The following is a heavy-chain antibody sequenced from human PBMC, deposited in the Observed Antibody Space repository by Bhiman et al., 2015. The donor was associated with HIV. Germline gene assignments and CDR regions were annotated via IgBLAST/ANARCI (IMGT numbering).Heavy chain of an antibody. Sequence: EVQLVESGGGLVQPGGSLRLSCAASGFTVSDNYMYWVRQAPGKGLEWVSVIYSGGSTYYAESVKGRFIISRDKSKNTLSLQMNSLTAEDTGVFYCAKEGKRGYGQQGFLGYWGQGTLVTVSS. D-gene: IGHD5-18*01. V-gene: IGHV3-66*01. CDR3: AKEGKRGYGQQGFLGY. J-gene: IGHJ4*02. CDR1: GFTVSDNY. CDR2: IYSGGST.